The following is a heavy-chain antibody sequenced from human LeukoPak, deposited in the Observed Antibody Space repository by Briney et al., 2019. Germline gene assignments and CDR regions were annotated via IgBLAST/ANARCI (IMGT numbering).Heavy chain of an antibody. D-gene: IGHD3-3*01. V-gene: IGHV4-39*01. CDR1: GGSISSSSYY. CDR3: ARRVITIFGVVINYGMDV. J-gene: IGHJ6*02. CDR2: IYYSGST. Sequence: SETLSLTCTVSGGSISSSSYYWGWIRQPPGKGLEWIGSIYYSGSTYYNPSLKSRVTISVDTSKNQFSLKLSSVTAADTAVYCCARRVITIFGVVINYGMDVWGQGTTVTVSS.